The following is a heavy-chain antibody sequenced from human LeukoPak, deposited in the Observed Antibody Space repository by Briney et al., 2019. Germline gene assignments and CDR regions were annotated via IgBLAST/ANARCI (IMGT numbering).Heavy chain of an antibody. CDR3: AKAYGDYSYRINFDY. V-gene: IGHV3-23*01. CDR2: ISGSGGST. J-gene: IGHJ4*02. CDR1: GFTFSSYA. Sequence: GGSLRLSCAASGFTFSSYAMSWVRRAPGKGLEWVSAISGSGGSTYYADSVKGRFTISRDNSKNTLYLQMNSLRAEDTAVYYCAKAYGDYSYRINFDYWGQGTLVTVSS. D-gene: IGHD4-17*01.